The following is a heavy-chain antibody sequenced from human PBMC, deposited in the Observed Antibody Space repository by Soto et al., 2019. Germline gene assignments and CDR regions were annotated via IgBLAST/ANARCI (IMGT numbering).Heavy chain of an antibody. Sequence: EVQLVESGGGLVKPGGSLRLSCAASGFSFSNAWLNWVRQAPGKGLEWVGRIKRKIDGEATEYAGPVKGRFTVFRDDSKSALYLQMNSLKGDETAVYYCTTGSVEGVLCQGTTVTVS. D-gene: IGHD2-15*01. V-gene: IGHV3-15*07. J-gene: IGHJ6*02. CDR1: GFSFSNAW. CDR3: TTGSVEGV. CDR2: IKRKIDGEAT.